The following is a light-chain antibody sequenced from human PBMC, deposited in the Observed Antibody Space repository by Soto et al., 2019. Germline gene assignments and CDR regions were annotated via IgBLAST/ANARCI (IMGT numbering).Light chain of an antibody. Sequence: QSVLTQPASVSGSPGQSITISCTGTSSDVGGYNYVSWYQQHPGKAPKLMIYDVSNWPSGVSNRFSGSKSGNTASLTISGLQAEDEADYYCSSYTSSSTFYVFGTGTKAPS. CDR3: SSYTSSSTFYV. J-gene: IGLJ1*01. CDR2: DVS. V-gene: IGLV2-14*01. CDR1: SSDVGGYNY.